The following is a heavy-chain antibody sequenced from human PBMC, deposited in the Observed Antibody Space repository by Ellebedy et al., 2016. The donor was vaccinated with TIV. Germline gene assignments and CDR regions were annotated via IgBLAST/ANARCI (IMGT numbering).Heavy chain of an antibody. Sequence: GGSLRLSCAASGFTFSSYSMNWVRQAPGKGLEWVSYISSSSSTIYYADSVKGRFTISRDNAKNSLDLQMNSLRGEDTAVYFCARVYWARGVNNHGMEVWGQGTTVTVSS. V-gene: IGHV3-48*04. CDR1: GFTFSSYS. J-gene: IGHJ6*02. D-gene: IGHD3-10*01. CDR3: ARVYWARGVNNHGMEV. CDR2: ISSSSSTI.